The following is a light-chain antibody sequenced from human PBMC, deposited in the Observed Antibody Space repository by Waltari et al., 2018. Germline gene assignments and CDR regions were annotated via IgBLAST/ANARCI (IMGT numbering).Light chain of an antibody. Sequence: EIVMTQSPATLSVFPGDRATLSCSASQSVRNNLAWYQQKPGQAPRLLMYGASNSPTAIPARFSGSGSGTDFTLTISSLQSEDFAVYYCQQYIKWPLTFGGGTKVEIK. CDR3: QQYIKWPLT. CDR2: GAS. CDR1: QSVRNN. V-gene: IGKV3-15*01. J-gene: IGKJ4*01.